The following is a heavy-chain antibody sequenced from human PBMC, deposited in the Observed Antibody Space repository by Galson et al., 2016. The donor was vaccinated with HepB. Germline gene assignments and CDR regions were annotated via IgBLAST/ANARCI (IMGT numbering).Heavy chain of an antibody. Sequence: KGLEWIGYIYDSGSTYYNPSLKSRLTISVDRSKNQFSLKLSSVTAADTAVYYCARGGRDDAFDIWGQGTTATVSS. CDR3: ARGGRDDAFDI. J-gene: IGHJ3*02. CDR2: IYDSGST. V-gene: IGHV4-30-2*01.